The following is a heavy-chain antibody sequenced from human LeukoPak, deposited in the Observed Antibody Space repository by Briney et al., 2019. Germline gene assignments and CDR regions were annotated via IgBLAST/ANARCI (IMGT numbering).Heavy chain of an antibody. CDR1: GFNFNDAW. CDR3: TRTWPGNTCFNF. D-gene: IGHD1-7*01. Sequence: GGSLRLSCATSGFNFNDAWMNWVRQAPGKGLEWLGRIKSISYGGTIDYAAPVKGRFTISRDDSKITLYLQMDSLETEDTAIYYCTRTWPGNTCFNFWGQGTLVTVSS. CDR2: IKSISYGGTI. V-gene: IGHV3-15*01. J-gene: IGHJ4*02.